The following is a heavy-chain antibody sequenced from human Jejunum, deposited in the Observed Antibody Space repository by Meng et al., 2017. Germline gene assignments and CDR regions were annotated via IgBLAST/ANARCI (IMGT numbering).Heavy chain of an antibody. CDR1: GYTFTAYW. CDR3: AREKSRYYDASLYYQAYYFHD. Sequence: QVQLVQSGAEVKKPGASVKVSCKTSGYTFTAYWVHWVRQAPGQGLEWMGRINPTSGGTSFAQSFQGRVTITRDMSINTVYMELTGLTFDDTAVYYCAREKSRYYDASLYYQAYYFHDWGQGTLVTVSS. CDR2: INPTSGGT. D-gene: IGHD3-22*01. V-gene: IGHV1-2*06. J-gene: IGHJ1*01.